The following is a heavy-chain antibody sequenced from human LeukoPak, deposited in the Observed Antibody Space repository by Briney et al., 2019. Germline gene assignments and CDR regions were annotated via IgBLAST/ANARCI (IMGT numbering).Heavy chain of an antibody. D-gene: IGHD3-22*01. J-gene: IGHJ4*02. Sequence: GGSLRLSCAASGFAFSSYWMSWVRQAPGKGLEWVANIKQDGSEKYYVDSVKGRFTISRDNAYNSLYLQMNSLRAEDTAVYHCARDLHYYHSSGSNYYSDYWGQGTLVTVSS. CDR1: GFAFSSYW. CDR2: IKQDGSEK. V-gene: IGHV3-7*03. CDR3: ARDLHYYHSSGSNYYSDY.